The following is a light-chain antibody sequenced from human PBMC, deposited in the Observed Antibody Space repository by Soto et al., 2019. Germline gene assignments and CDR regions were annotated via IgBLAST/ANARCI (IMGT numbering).Light chain of an antibody. CDR3: QQYYLYWT. J-gene: IGKJ5*01. V-gene: IGKV1-5*03. Sequence: IKMSMSLSTLPAYVGVRVTITFQAIQSISSWLAWYQQKPGKAPKLLIYKASSLESGVPSRFSGSGSGTEFTLTIFSLQPDDFATCYWQQYYLYWTFGQG. CDR2: KAS. CDR1: QSISSW.